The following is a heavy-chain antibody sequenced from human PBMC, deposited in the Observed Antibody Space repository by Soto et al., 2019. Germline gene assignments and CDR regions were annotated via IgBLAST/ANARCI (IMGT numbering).Heavy chain of an antibody. CDR2: IIPILGIA. D-gene: IGHD3-3*01. V-gene: IGHV1-69*02. CDR3: ASGCYDFWSGYYGEGSNFDY. J-gene: IGHJ4*02. Sequence: ASVKVSCKASGGTFSSYTISWVRQAPGQGLEWMGRIIPILGIANYAQKFQGRVTITADKSTSTAYMELSSLRSEDTAVYYCASGCYDFWSGYYGEGSNFDYWGQGTLVTVSS. CDR1: GGTFSSYT.